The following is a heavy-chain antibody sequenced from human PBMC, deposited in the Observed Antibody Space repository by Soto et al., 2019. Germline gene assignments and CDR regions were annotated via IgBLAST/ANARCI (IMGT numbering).Heavy chain of an antibody. D-gene: IGHD2-2*01. Sequence: GWSLRLSCAASGFTFSSYGMHWVRQAPGKGLEWVAVISYDGSNKYYADSVKGRFTISRDNSKNTLYLQMNSLRAEDTAVYYCAKDITFYCSSTSGLDYYYGIAGWVQGTTVTVSS. CDR1: GFTFSSYG. J-gene: IGHJ6*02. CDR2: ISYDGSNK. V-gene: IGHV3-30*18. CDR3: AKDITFYCSSTSGLDYYYGIAG.